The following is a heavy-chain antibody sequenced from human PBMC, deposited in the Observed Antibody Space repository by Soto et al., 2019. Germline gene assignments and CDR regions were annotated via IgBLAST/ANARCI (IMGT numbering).Heavy chain of an antibody. CDR2: MNPNSGNT. D-gene: IGHD2-15*01. J-gene: IGHJ4*02. CDR3: ARERGCSGGSCYFFDY. Sequence: ASVKVSCKASGYTFTSYYMHWVRQATGQGLEWMGWMNPNSGNTAYAQKFQGRVTMTRNTSISTAYMELSSLRSEDTAVYYCARERGCSGGSCYFFDYWGQGTLVTVSS. CDR1: GYTFTSYY. V-gene: IGHV1-8*02.